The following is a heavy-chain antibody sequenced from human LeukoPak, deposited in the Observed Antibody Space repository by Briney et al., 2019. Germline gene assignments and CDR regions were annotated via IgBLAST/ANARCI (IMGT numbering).Heavy chain of an antibody. V-gene: IGHV1-69*13. CDR1: GGTFSSYA. J-gene: IGHJ6*02. D-gene: IGHD5-18*01. Sequence: RASVNVSCKASGGTFSSYAISWVRQAPGQGLEWMGGIIPIFGTANYAQKFQGRVTITADESTSTAYMELSSLRSEDTAVYYCATTSYGYRRIYYYYGMDVWGQGTTVTVSS. CDR2: IIPIFGTA. CDR3: ATTSYGYRRIYYYYGMDV.